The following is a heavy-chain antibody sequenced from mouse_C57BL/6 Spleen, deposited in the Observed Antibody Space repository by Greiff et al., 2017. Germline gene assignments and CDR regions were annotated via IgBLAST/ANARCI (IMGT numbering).Heavy chain of an antibody. CDR2: IHPNSGST. CDR1: GYTFTSYW. J-gene: IGHJ1*03. D-gene: IGHD2-5*01. V-gene: IGHV1-64*01. CDR3: EREDDYSNCGDWYFDV. Sequence: VQLQQPGAELVKPGASVKLSCKASGYTFTSYWMHWVKQRPGQGLEWIGMIHPNSGSTNYNEKFKSKATLTVDKSSSTAYMQLSSLTSEDSAVYYCEREDDYSNCGDWYFDVWGTGTTVTVSS.